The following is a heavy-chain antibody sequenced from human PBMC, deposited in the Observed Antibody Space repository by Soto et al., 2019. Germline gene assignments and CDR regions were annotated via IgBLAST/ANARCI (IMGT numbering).Heavy chain of an antibody. J-gene: IGHJ4*02. V-gene: IGHV3-33*01. Sequence: GGSLRLSCVASGFTFSYYGMHWVRQAPGKGLEWVAGIWHHGNKDLYADSVKGRLTISRDNSKNTLYLQVSSLRAEDTAVYYCARDSDTSGYYSHFDLWGQGT. CDR3: ARDSDTSGYYSHFDL. D-gene: IGHD3-22*01. CDR1: GFTFSYYG. CDR2: IWHHGNKD.